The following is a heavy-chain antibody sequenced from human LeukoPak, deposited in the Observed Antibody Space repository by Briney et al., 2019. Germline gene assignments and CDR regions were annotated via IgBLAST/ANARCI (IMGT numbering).Heavy chain of an antibody. V-gene: IGHV4-31*11. Sequence: SETLSLTCAVYGGSFSGYYWSWIRQHPGKGLEWIGYIYYSGSTYYNPSLKSRVTISVDTSKNQFSLKLSSVTAADTAMYYCARSTTVTGAFDIWGQGTMVTVSS. D-gene: IGHD4-17*01. CDR1: GGSFSGYY. CDR2: IYYSGST. CDR3: ARSTTVTGAFDI. J-gene: IGHJ3*02.